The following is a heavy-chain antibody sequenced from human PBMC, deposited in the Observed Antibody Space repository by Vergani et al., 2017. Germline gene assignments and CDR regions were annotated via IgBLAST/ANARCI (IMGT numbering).Heavy chain of an antibody. J-gene: IGHJ5*02. CDR1: GYSFTSYW. Sequence: EVQLVQSGAEVKKPGESLRISCKGSGYSFTSYWISWVRQMPGKGLEWMGRIDPSDSYTNYSPSFQGHVTISADKSISTAYLQWSSLKASDTAMYYCASHSSTTSANTQYNWFDPWGQGTLVTVSS. CDR2: IDPSDSYT. V-gene: IGHV5-10-1*03. CDR3: ASHSSTTSANTQYNWFDP. D-gene: IGHD6-13*01.